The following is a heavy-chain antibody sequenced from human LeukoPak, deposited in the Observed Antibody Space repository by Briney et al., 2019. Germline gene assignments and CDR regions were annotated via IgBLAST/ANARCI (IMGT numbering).Heavy chain of an antibody. CDR2: IIPSFSTA. CDR3: SIDAY. J-gene: IGHJ4*02. V-gene: IGHV1-69*05. Sequence: ASVKVSCKASRGTFSRYYAISWVRQAPGQGLEWVGGIIPSFSTANYAQKFQGRVTITTDESTGTAYLGLSGLRSEDTAVYWCSIDAYWGQGTLVTVSS. CDR1: RGTFSRYYA.